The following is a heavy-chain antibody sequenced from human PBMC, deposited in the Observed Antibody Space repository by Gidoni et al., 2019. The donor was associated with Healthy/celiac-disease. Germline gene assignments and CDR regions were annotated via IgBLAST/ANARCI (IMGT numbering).Heavy chain of an antibody. CDR1: VGTFSSYA. V-gene: IGHV1-69*01. J-gene: IGHJ5*02. CDR3: AREGGYDSSGYPFRVPFDP. Sequence: QVQLVQSGAEVKKPGSSVKVSCKASVGTFSSYAISWVRQAPGQGLEWMGGIIPIFGTANYEQKFQGRVTITADESTSTAYMELSSLRSEDTAVYYCAREGGYDSSGYPFRVPFDPWGQGTLVTVSS. CDR2: IIPIFGTA. D-gene: IGHD3-22*01.